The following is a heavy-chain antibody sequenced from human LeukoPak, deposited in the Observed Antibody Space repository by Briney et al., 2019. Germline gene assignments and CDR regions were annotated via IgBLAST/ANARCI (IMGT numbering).Heavy chain of an antibody. J-gene: IGHJ5*02. Sequence: PSETLSLTCTVSGGSISSSSYYWGWIRQPPGKGLEWIGSIYYSGSTYYNPSLKSRVTISVDTSKNQFSLKLSSVTAADTAVYYCARGPMGLYNRNYNWFDPWGQGTLVTVSS. V-gene: IGHV4-39*07. CDR1: GGSISSSSYY. CDR2: IYYSGST. D-gene: IGHD1-14*01. CDR3: ARGPMGLYNRNYNWFDP.